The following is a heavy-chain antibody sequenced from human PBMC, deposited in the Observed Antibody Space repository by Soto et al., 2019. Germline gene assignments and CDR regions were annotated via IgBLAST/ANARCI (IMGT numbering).Heavy chain of an antibody. D-gene: IGHD3-22*01. CDR2: LYYSGST. J-gene: IGHJ3*02. CDR3: AVGIVVVTGDAFDI. V-gene: IGHV4-39*01. Sequence: PSETLSRTFTVSGCPISISISYWGWIRHPPGQGMEWIGSLYYSGSTYYNPSLQSRVTIPVDTSKNQFSLKLSFVTAADTAVYYCAVGIVVVTGDAFDIWGQGTMVS. CDR1: GCPISISISY.